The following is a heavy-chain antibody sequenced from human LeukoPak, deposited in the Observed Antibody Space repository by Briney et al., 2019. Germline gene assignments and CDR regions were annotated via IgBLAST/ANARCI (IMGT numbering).Heavy chain of an antibody. CDR1: GFTFSSYG. D-gene: IGHD3-3*01. CDR2: ISSSSSYI. CDR3: ARGSYYDFWSGYYSSYFDY. Sequence: GGSLRLSCAASGFTFSSYGMHWVRQAPGKGLEWVSSISSSSSYIYYADSVKGRFTISRDNAKNSLYLQMNSLRAEDTAVYYCARGSYYDFWSGYYSSYFDYWGQGTLVTVSS. V-gene: IGHV3-21*01. J-gene: IGHJ4*02.